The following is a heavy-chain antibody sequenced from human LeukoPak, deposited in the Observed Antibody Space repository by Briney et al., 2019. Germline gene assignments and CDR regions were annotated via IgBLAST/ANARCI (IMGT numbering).Heavy chain of an antibody. Sequence: ASVKVSCKASGGTFSSYAISWVRQAPGQGLEWMGGIIPIFGTANYAQKFQGRVTITTDESTSTAYMELSSLRSEDTAVYYCARDPGDYDSSGYYPNWFDPWGQGTLVTVSS. CDR2: IIPIFGTA. V-gene: IGHV1-69*05. J-gene: IGHJ5*02. D-gene: IGHD3-22*01. CDR1: GGTFSSYA. CDR3: ARDPGDYDSSGYYPNWFDP.